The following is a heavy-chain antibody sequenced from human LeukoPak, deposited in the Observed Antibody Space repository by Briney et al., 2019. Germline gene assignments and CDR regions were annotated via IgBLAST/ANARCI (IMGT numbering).Heavy chain of an antibody. V-gene: IGHV3-23*01. CDR3: AKDRPNYYGTNGHYYRRDGDC. CDR1: GFTFSSYA. J-gene: IGHJ4*02. CDR2: TSSSGETT. Sequence: GGSLRPSCVASGFTFSSYAMSWVRQAAGKGLEWVSSTSSSGETTYYADSVKGRFTISRDNSRNTLYLQMNSLRAEDTAVYYRAKDRPNYYGTNGHYYRRDGDCWGQGTLVTVSS. D-gene: IGHD3-22*01.